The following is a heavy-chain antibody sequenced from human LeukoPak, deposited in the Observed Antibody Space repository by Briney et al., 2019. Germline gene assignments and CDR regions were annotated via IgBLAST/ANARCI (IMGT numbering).Heavy chain of an antibody. CDR2: IYYSGST. V-gene: IGHV4-31*03. Sequence: SETLSLTCTVSGGSISSGGYYWSWIRQLPGKGLECIGFIYYSGSTFYNPSLKSRVTISIDTSKNQFSLKLSSVTAADTAVYYCARVSGATITTYYGMDVWGQGTTVTVS. J-gene: IGHJ6*02. CDR1: GGSISSGGYY. D-gene: IGHD5-12*01. CDR3: ARVSGATITTYYGMDV.